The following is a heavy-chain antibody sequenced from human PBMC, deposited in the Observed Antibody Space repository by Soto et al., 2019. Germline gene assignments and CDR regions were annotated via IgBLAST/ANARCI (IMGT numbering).Heavy chain of an antibody. CDR1: GFTFDDYA. D-gene: IGHD3-3*01. CDR2: ISWNSGSL. Sequence: EVQLVQSGGGLVQPGESLRLSCVTSGFTFDDYAMHWVRQRPGKGLEWVSGISWNSGSLVYADSVKGRFTISRENAKNSLYLQMDSLTVEDTALYYWARVWGGRCFDFWGQGTLVTVSS. J-gene: IGHJ4*02. V-gene: IGHV3-9*01. CDR3: ARVWGGRCFDF.